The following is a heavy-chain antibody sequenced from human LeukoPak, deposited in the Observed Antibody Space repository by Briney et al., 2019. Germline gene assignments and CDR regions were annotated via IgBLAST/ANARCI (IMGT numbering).Heavy chain of an antibody. J-gene: IGHJ4*02. V-gene: IGHV3-48*01. D-gene: IGHD2-2*01. CDR1: GFTFSSYS. CDR3: ARDFCSTTSCRFDY. Sequence: GGSLRLSCAASGFTFSSYSMNWVRPAPGKGLDWVSYISSDSSTIYYADSVKGRFTISRDKAKNSLYLQMNSLRAEDTAVYYCARDFCSTTSCRFDYWGQGTLVTVSS. CDR2: ISSDSSTI.